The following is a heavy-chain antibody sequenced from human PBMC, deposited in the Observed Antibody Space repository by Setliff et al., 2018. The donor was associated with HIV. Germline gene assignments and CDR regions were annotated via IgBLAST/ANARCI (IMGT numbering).Heavy chain of an antibody. V-gene: IGHV4-4*09. J-gene: IGHJ4*02. CDR3: ARLGRAIDDGGSSLRLDF. D-gene: IGHD2-15*01. Sequence: SETLSLTCVVSDDSFSNYDWTWIRQPPGKALQWIGYISSSGTTNYNPSLRSRVTISTETSNTHFSLWLRSVTAADTATYFCARLGRAIDDGGSSLRLDFWGQGMLVTVSS. CDR1: DDSFSNYD. CDR2: ISSSGTT.